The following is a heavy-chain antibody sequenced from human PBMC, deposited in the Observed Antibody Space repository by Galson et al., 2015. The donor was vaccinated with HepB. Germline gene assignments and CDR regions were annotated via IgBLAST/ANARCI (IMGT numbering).Heavy chain of an antibody. CDR1: GFTVSNYY. J-gene: IGHJ4*02. Sequence: SLRLSCAASGFTVSNYYMTWVRQAPGKGLEWVSAISGSGTTTYYADSVKGRFTISRDNSKNTLYLQMNSLRAEYTAVYYCAKSELWVDHFDYWGQGTRVTVSS. V-gene: IGHV3-23*01. D-gene: IGHD5-18*01. CDR3: AKSELWVDHFDY. CDR2: ISGSGTTT.